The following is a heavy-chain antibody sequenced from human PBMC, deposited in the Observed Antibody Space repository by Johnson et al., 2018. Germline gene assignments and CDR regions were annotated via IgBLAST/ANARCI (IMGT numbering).Heavy chain of an antibody. Sequence: VQLVESGGGLVQPGRSLRLSCAASGFTFDVYAMHWVRQTPGKGLEWVAGINWHGGIIGYADSVKGRFTISRDNAQNSLYLQMDSLRGEDTALYYCTKEKGAYYDSSGLDYWGQGTLVTVSS. CDR1: GFTFDVYA. D-gene: IGHD3-22*01. V-gene: IGHV3-9*01. J-gene: IGHJ4*02. CDR2: INWHGGII. CDR3: TKEKGAYYDSSGLDY.